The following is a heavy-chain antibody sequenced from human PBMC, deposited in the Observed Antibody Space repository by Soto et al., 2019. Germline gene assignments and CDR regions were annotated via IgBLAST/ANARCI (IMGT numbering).Heavy chain of an antibody. CDR3: ARANILGILYGGMDV. Sequence: SEILSLSCTVSGGSSSGGGYYWSWIRKTPGKGLEWIGYIYYSGSTYYNPSLKSRVTISVDTSKNQFSLKLSSVTAADTAVYYCARANILGILYGGMDVWGQGTTVTVSS. V-gene: IGHV4-30-4*01. CDR2: IYYSGST. CDR1: GGSSSGGGYY. D-gene: IGHD3-3*01. J-gene: IGHJ6*02.